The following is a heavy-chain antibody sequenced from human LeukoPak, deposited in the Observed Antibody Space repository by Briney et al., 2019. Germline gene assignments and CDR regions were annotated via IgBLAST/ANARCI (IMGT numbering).Heavy chain of an antibody. J-gene: IGHJ4*02. V-gene: IGHV3-33*01. CDR3: ARRDGYGFDY. D-gene: IGHD5-24*01. Sequence: PGRSLRLSCAPSGFTFRSYGMHWVREAPGRGLEWVAVIWYDGTNKYYADSVKGRLTISRDNSKNTLYLQMNSLSGEDSAVYYCARRDGYGFDYWGQGTLVTVSS. CDR2: IWYDGTNK. CDR1: GFTFRSYG.